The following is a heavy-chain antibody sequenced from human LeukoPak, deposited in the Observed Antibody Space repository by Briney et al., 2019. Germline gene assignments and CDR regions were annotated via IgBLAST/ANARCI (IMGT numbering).Heavy chain of an antibody. CDR2: IIPIFGTA. Sequence: SVKVSWKASGGTFSSYAISWVRQAPGQGLEWMGGIIPIFGTANYAQKFQGRVTITADKSTSTAYMELSSLRSEDTAVYYCARVIKDVVGGYDLLYYYYGMDVWGKGTTVTVSS. CDR1: GGTFSSYA. CDR3: ARVIKDVVGGYDLLYYYYGMDV. D-gene: IGHD5-12*01. V-gene: IGHV1-69*06. J-gene: IGHJ6*04.